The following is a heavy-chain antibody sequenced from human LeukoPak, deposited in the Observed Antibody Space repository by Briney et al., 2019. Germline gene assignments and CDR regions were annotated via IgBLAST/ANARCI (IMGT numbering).Heavy chain of an antibody. CDR1: GDSINSSPYY. V-gene: IGHV4-39*01. CDR2: IYYSGNT. D-gene: IGHD2-15*01. CDR3: ARTDVVVVGGAFDI. J-gene: IGHJ3*02. Sequence: SETLSLTCTVSGDSINSSPYYWGWIRQPPGKGLEWIGSIYYSGNTYYNPSLKSRVTISVDTSKNQFSLKLSSVTAADTAVYYCARTDVVVVGGAFDIWGQGTMVTVSS.